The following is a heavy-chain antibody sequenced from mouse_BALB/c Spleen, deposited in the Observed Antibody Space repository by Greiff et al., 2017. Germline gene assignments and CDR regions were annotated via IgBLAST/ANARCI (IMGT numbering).Heavy chain of an antibody. V-gene: IGHV1S22*01. CDR1: GYTFTSYW. J-gene: IGHJ3*01. Sequence: LQQPGSELVRPGASVKLSCKASGYTFTSYWMHWVKQRHGQGLEWIGNIYPGSGSTNYDEKFKSKGTLTVDTSSSTAYMHLSSLTSEDSAVYYCTRSQYGNYEEFAYWGQGTLVTVSA. CDR2: IYPGSGST. CDR3: TRSQYGNYEEFAY. D-gene: IGHD2-10*02.